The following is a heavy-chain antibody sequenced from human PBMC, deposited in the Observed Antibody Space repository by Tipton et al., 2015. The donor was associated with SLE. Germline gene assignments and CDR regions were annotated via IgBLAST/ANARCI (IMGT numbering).Heavy chain of an antibody. CDR3: ARDSADFWSGYYGYYYYMDV. CDR1: GFTFSSYA. J-gene: IGHJ6*03. Sequence: SLRLSCAASGFTFSSYAMHWVRQAPGKGLDWVAVISYDGTNKNYGDSVKGRFTLSRDNSKNTLYLQMNTLRAEDTAVYYFARDSADFWSGYYGYYYYMDVWGKGTTVTVSS. D-gene: IGHD3-3*01. V-gene: IGHV3-30*04. CDR2: ISYDGTNK.